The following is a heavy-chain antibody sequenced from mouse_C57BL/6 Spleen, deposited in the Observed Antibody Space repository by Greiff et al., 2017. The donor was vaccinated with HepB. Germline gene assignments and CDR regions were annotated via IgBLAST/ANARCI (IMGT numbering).Heavy chain of an antibody. J-gene: IGHJ4*01. V-gene: IGHV1-18*01. CDR1: GYTFTDYN. CDR2: INPNNGGT. D-gene: IGHD2-2*01. CDR3: ARYGYLAMDY. Sequence: VQLKQSGPELVKPGASVKIPCKASGYTFTDYNMDWVKQSHGKSLEWIGDINPNNGGTIYNQKFKGKATLTVDKSSSTAYMELRSLTSEDTAVYYCARYGYLAMDYWGQGTSVTVSS.